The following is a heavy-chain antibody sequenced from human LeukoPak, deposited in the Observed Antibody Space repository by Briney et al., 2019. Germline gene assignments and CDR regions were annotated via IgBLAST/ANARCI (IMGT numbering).Heavy chain of an antibody. V-gene: IGHV3-48*01. CDR1: GFTFSSYS. CDR2: ISSSSSTI. J-gene: IGHJ4*02. D-gene: IGHD3-3*01. Sequence: PGGSLRLSCAASGFTFSSYSMNWVRQAPGKGLEWVSYISSSSSTIYYADSVKGRFTISRDNAKNSLYLQMNSLRAEDTAVYYCARDLRSVNYDFWSGYYWGRSEGGPFDYWGQGTLVTVSS. CDR3: ARDLRSVNYDFWSGYYWGRSEGGPFDY.